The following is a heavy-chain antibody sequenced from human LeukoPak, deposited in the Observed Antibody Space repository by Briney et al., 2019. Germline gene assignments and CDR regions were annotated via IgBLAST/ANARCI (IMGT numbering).Heavy chain of an antibody. Sequence: GGSLRLSCAASGFTFSSYSMNWVRQAPGKGLEWVSSIRSSSSYIYYADSVKGRFTISRDNAKNSLYLQMNSLRAEDTAVYYCAREVVVVPAARYSYYYGMDVWGQGTTVTVSS. D-gene: IGHD2-2*01. CDR3: AREVVVVPAARYSYYYGMDV. CDR1: GFTFSSYS. V-gene: IGHV3-21*01. CDR2: IRSSSSYI. J-gene: IGHJ6*02.